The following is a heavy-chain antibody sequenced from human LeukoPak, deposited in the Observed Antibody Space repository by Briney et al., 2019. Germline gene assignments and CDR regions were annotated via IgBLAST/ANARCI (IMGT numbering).Heavy chain of an antibody. CDR1: GFTFSSYA. Sequence: GGSLRLSCAASGFTFSSYAMSWVRQAPGKGLEWVSAISGSGGSTYYADSVKGRCTISRDNAKNSLYLQMNSLRAEDTAVYYCARPGRGVRGVIIPFDYWGQGTLATVSS. J-gene: IGHJ4*02. CDR2: ISGSGGST. CDR3: ARPGRGVRGVIIPFDY. V-gene: IGHV3-23*01. D-gene: IGHD3-10*01.